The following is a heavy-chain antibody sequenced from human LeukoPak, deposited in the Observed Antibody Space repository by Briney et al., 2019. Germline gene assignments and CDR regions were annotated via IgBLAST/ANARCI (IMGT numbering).Heavy chain of an antibody. CDR1: GFAFGDYP. CDR2: IRSKTYGGTT. D-gene: IGHD5-24*01. Sequence: GVLRLSCTASGFAFGDYPMSWVRQAPGKGHEWVGFIRSKTYGGTTEYAASVKGRFTISRDDSKSIAYLQMNSQKNEGTAVYYCTKSRDGYNGGSVDYWGQGTLVTVSS. V-gene: IGHV3-49*04. CDR3: TKSRDGYNGGSVDY. J-gene: IGHJ4*02.